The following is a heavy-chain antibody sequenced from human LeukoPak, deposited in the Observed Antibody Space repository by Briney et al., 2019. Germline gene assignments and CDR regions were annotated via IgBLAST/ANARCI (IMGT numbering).Heavy chain of an antibody. Sequence: ASVKVSCKASGYTFTSYGISWVRQAPGQGLEWMGWISAYNGNTNYAQKLQGRVTMTTDTSTSTAYMELRSLRSDDTAVYYCARARTWCSSTSCFFDYWGQGTLVTVSS. CDR2: ISAYNGNT. J-gene: IGHJ4*02. CDR3: ARARTWCSSTSCFFDY. D-gene: IGHD2-2*01. V-gene: IGHV1-18*01. CDR1: GYTFTSYG.